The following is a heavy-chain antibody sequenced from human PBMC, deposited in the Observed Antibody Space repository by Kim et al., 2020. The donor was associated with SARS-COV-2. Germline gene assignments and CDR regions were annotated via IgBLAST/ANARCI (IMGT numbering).Heavy chain of an antibody. Sequence: SETLSLTCTVSGGSISSSSYYWGWIRQPPGKGLKWFGSIYYSGSTYYNTSLKSRVTISVDTSKNQFSLTLGSVTAADTAVYYCARHVSGWWSYHAFDIWGQGKMVTVSS. V-gene: IGHV4-39*01. CDR1: GGSISSSSYY. CDR3: ARHVSGWWSYHAFDI. D-gene: IGHD2-15*01. J-gene: IGHJ3*02. CDR2: IYYSGST.